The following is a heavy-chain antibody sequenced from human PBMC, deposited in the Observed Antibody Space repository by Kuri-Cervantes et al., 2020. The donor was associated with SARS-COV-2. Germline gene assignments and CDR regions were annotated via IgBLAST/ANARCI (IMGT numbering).Heavy chain of an antibody. CDR1: GYTFTDYY. D-gene: IGHD6-13*01. CDR3: ARDLRWAAAGKATSVDY. J-gene: IGHJ4*02. CDR2: INPNSGGT. Sequence: ASVKVSCKASGYTFTDYYIHWVRQAPGQGLEWMGWINPNSGGTNYAQKFQGRVTMTRDTSISTAYMELSRLRSDDTAVYYCARDLRWAAAGKATSVDYWGQGTLVTVSS. V-gene: IGHV1-2*02.